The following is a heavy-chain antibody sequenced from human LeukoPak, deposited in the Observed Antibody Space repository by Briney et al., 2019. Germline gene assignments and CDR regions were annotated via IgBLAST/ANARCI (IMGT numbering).Heavy chain of an antibody. CDR3: ARETNTYYYGSGSYSPYYYGMDV. CDR1: GGSISSSNW. D-gene: IGHD3-10*01. Sequence: NPSDTLSLTCAVSGGSISSSNWWSWVRQPPGKGLEWIGEIYHSGSTNYNPSLKSRVTISVDKSKNQFSLKLSSVTAADTAVYYCARETNTYYYGSGSYSPYYYGMDVWGQGTTVTVSS. V-gene: IGHV4-4*02. CDR2: IYHSGST. J-gene: IGHJ6*02.